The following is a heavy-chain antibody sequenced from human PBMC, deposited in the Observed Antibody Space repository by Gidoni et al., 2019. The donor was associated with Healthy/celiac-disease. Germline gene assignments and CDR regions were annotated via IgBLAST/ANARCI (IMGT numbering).Heavy chain of an antibody. CDR2: ISGSGGST. V-gene: IGHV3-23*01. CDR1: GFTFSSYA. Sequence: EVQLLESGGGLVQPGGSLRLSCAASGFTFSSYAMSWVRQAPGKGLEWVSAISGSGGSTYYADSVKGRFTISRDNSKNTLYLQMNSLRAEDTAVYYCAKDPGIAVAGPYWYFDLWGRGTLVTVSS. J-gene: IGHJ2*01. D-gene: IGHD6-19*01. CDR3: AKDPGIAVAGPYWYFDL.